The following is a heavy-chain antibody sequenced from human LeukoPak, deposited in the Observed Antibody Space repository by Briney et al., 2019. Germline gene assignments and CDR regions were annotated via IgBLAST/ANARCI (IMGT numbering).Heavy chain of an antibody. D-gene: IGHD3-22*01. CDR2: INPNSGGT. CDR1: GYTFTGYY. V-gene: IGHV1-2*02. Sequence: GASVKVSCKASGYTFTGYYMHWVRQAPGQGLEWMGWINPNSGGTNYAQKFRGRVTMTRDTSISTAYMELSRLRSDDTAVYYCARDPPTYYYDSSGYYFDYWGQGTLVTVSS. CDR3: ARDPPTYYYDSSGYYFDY. J-gene: IGHJ4*02.